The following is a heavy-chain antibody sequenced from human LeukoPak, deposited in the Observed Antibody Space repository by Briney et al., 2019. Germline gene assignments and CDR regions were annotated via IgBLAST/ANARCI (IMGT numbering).Heavy chain of an antibody. Sequence: GGSLRLSCAASGFTFSSYTMSWVRQAPGKGLEWVSTITTSDGNTYYADSVKGRFTISRDNSKNTLYLQMNSLRAEDTADYYCARAGGGTYYSDYWGQGTLVTVSS. V-gene: IGHV3-23*01. J-gene: IGHJ4*02. D-gene: IGHD1-26*01. CDR3: ARAGGGTYYSDY. CDR2: ITTSDGNT. CDR1: GFTFSSYT.